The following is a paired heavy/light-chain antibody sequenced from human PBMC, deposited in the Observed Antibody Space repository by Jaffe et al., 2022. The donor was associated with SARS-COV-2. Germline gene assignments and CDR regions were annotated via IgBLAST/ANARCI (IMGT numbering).Heavy chain of an antibody. CDR2: VKSKTDAGTT. CDR1: GFSFNDAW. J-gene: IGHJ4*02. CDR3: VTEQHWLA. D-gene: IGHD6-19*01. V-gene: IGHV3-15*01. Sequence: EVQLVESGGGSVKPGGSLRLSCVASGFSFNDAWMSWVRQAPGKGLEWVGRVKSKTDAGTTDYAAPVQGRFTISRDDRKKTLSLQMNSLVTEDTAIYYCVTEQHWLAWGQGTLVTVSS.
Light chain of an antibody. V-gene: IGLV7-46*01. J-gene: IGLJ2*01. CDR2: DTD. CDR3: MLSYSGARRV. Sequence: QAVVTQEPSLTVSPGGTVTLTCGSSIGAVTSGHYPYWFQQKPGQAPRTLIYDTDNTHSWTPARFSGSLLGGKAALTLWGAQPEDEANYYCMLSYSGARRVFGGGTKLTVL. CDR1: IGAVTSGHY.